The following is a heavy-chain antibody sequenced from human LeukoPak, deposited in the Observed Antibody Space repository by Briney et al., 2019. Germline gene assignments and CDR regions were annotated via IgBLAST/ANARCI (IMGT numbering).Heavy chain of an antibody. J-gene: IGHJ4*02. D-gene: IGHD3-10*01. Sequence: GRSLRLSCAASGFTFRSYAMHWVRQAPGKGLEWVAVISYDGSNKYYADSVKGRFTISRDNSKNTLYLQMNSLRAEDTAVYYCAKDPGGYWGQGTLVTVSS. V-gene: IGHV3-30-3*01. CDR3: AKDPGGY. CDR2: ISYDGSNK. CDR1: GFTFRSYA.